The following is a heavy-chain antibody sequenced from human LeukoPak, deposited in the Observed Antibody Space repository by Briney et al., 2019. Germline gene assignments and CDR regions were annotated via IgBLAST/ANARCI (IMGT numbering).Heavy chain of an antibody. CDR2: IKEDGSED. D-gene: IGHD5-24*01. Sequence: PGGSLRLSCAASGFTFSRAWMSWVRQAPGKGLEWVANIKEDGSEDYYADSVKGRFAISKDNAKNSLYLQMNNLRAEDTATYYCARDADGYEDWGQGTLVIVSS. CDR3: ARDADGYED. CDR1: GFTFSRAW. J-gene: IGHJ4*02. V-gene: IGHV3-7*01.